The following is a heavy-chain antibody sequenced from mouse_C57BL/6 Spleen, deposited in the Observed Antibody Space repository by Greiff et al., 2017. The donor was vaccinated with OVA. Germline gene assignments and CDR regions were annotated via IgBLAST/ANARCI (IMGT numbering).Heavy chain of an antibody. V-gene: IGHV1-69*01. D-gene: IGHD2-5*01. CDR2: LDPSDSYT. CDR1: GYTFTSYW. CDR3: ARGAYYSNYSYAMDY. J-gene: IGHJ4*01. Sequence: QVQLQQPGAELVMPGASVKLSCKASGYTFTSYWMHWVKQRPGQGLEWIGELDPSDSYTNYNQKFKGKSTLTVDKSSSTAYMQLSSLTSEDSAVYYCARGAYYSNYSYAMDYWGQGTSVTVSS.